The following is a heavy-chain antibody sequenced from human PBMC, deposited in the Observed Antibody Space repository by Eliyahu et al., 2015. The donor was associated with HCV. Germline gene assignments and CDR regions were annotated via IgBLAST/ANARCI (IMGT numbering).Heavy chain of an antibody. V-gene: IGHV3-23*01. Sequence: EVQLLESGGGLVQPGGSLRLSCAASRFTFSSFAMXWVRQAPGKGLEWVSSVSGSGGSTYYADSVKGRFTISRDNSKNTLYLQMSSLRAEDTAVYYCAKSSSGWDGWGQGTLVTVSS. CDR1: RFTFSSFA. J-gene: IGHJ4*02. CDR2: VSGSGGST. CDR3: AKSSSGWDG. D-gene: IGHD6-19*01.